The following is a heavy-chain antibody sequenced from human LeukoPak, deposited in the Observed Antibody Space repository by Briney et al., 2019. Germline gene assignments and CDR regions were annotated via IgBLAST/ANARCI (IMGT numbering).Heavy chain of an antibody. V-gene: IGHV1-18*01. CDR3: ARVPVVAATRDAFDI. CDR1: GYTFTSYG. D-gene: IGHD2-15*01. J-gene: IGHJ3*02. CDR2: ISAYNGNT. Sequence: ASVKVSCKASGYTFTSYGISWVRQAPGQGLEWMGWISAYNGNTNYAQKLQGRVTMTTDTSTSTAYMELRSLRSDDTAVYYCARVPVVAATRDAFDIWGQGTMVTVSS.